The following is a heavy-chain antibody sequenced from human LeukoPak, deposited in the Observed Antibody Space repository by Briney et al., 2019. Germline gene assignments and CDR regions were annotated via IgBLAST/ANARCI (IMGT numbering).Heavy chain of an antibody. CDR3: ATAEKYYYDSSGYSD. D-gene: IGHD3-22*01. J-gene: IGHJ4*02. V-gene: IGHV3-23*01. Sequence: GGSLRLSCAASGFAFSRYAMSWVRQAPGKGLEWVSSISGSPGSTYYADSVKGRFTISRDNSKNTLYLQMNSLRAEDTAVYYCATAEKYYYDSSGYSDWGQGTLVTVSS. CDR2: ISGSPGST. CDR1: GFAFSRYA.